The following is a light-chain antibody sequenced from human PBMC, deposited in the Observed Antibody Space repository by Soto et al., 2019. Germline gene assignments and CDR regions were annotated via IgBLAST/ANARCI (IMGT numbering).Light chain of an antibody. Sequence: DIQMTQSPSSVSASVGDRLTITCHASQRISTFLNWYHQKPGKAPKLLIYSASYLQSGVPSNFSGSGSGTDFTLSIVTLQPEDFGTYFCQQSYRLPLTFGGGTKVDIK. CDR3: QQSYRLPLT. J-gene: IGKJ4*01. CDR1: QRISTF. CDR2: SAS. V-gene: IGKV1-39*01.